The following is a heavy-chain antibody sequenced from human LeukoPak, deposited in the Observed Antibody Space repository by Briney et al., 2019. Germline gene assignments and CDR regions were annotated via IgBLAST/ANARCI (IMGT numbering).Heavy chain of an antibody. D-gene: IGHD6-19*01. CDR2: TNHSGST. Sequence: SETLSLTCAVYGGSFSGYYWSWIRQPPGKGLEWIGETNHSGSTNYNPSLKSRVTISVDTSKNQFSLKLSSVTAADTAVYYCARGSIAVAGTFDYWGQGTLVTVSS. V-gene: IGHV4-34*01. CDR3: ARGSIAVAGTFDY. CDR1: GGSFSGYY. J-gene: IGHJ4*02.